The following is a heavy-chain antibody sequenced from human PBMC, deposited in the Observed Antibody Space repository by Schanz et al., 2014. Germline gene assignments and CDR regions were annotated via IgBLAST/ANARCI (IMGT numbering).Heavy chain of an antibody. CDR2: INPNSGGT. CDR3: ARDLSYGSGSYGY. D-gene: IGHD3-10*01. CDR1: GFTLTSHF. Sequence: QLVQSGAEVKKPGASVKVSCKASGFTLTSHFMHWLRQAPGQGLEWMGWINPNSGGTNYAQKFQGRVTMTRDTSISTAYMELRSLRSDDTAVYYCARDLSYGSGSYGYWGQGTLVTVSS. J-gene: IGHJ4*02. V-gene: IGHV1-2*02.